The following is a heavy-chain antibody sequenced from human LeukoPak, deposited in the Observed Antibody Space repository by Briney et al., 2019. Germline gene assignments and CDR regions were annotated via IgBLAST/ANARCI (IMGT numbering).Heavy chain of an antibody. J-gene: IGHJ4*02. D-gene: IGHD3-10*01. CDR1: GGSISSGGYY. CDR3: ARDHYGSGSYYFDY. V-gene: IGHV4-31*03. Sequence: SETLSLTCTVSGGSISSGGYYWSWIRQHPGKGLEWIGSSYYSGSTFYNPSLKSRVTISVDTSKNQFSLNLSSVTAAGTAVYYCARDHYGSGSYYFDYWGQGTLVTVSS. CDR2: SYYSGST.